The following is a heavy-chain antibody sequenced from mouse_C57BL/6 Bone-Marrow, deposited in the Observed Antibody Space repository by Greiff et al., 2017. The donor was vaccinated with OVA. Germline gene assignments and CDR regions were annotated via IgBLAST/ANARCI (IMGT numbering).Heavy chain of an antibody. CDR1: GFNIKDYY. CDR2: IDPEDGET. J-gene: IGHJ1*03. D-gene: IGHD2-4*01. V-gene: IGHV14-2*01. Sequence: EVKLQQSGAELVKPGASVKLSCTASGFNIKDYYMHWVKQRTEQGLEWIGRIDPEDGETKYAPKFQGKATITADTSSNTAYLQLSSLTSEDTAVYYCARPFYDYDWYFDVWGTGTTVTVSS. CDR3: ARPFYDYDWYFDV.